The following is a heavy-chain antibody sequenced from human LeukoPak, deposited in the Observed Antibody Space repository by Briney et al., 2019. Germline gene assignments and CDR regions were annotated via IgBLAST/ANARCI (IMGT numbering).Heavy chain of an antibody. V-gene: IGHV3-30*02. CDR2: IRYDGSNK. D-gene: IGHD2-2*03. Sequence: GGSLRLSCAASGFTFSSYGMHWVRQAPGKGLEWVAFIRYDGSNKYYADSVKGRFTISRDNSKNTLYLQMNSLRAEDTAVYYCAKDRRGYCSSTSCQTPNGYWGQGTLVTVSS. CDR1: GFTFSSYG. CDR3: AKDRRGYCSSTSCQTPNGY. J-gene: IGHJ4*02.